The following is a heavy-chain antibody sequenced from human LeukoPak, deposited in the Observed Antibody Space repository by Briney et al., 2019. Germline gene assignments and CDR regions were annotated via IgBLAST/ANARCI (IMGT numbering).Heavy chain of an antibody. V-gene: IGHV3-21*01. D-gene: IGHD5/OR15-5a*01. Sequence: KPGGSLRLSCGPSGFTFSSYSMNWVRQAPGKGLEWVSSISSSSSYIYYADSVKGRFTISRDNAKNSLYLQINSLRAEDTAVYYCARASSTSYYYYYMDVWGKGTTVTVSS. CDR2: ISSSSSYI. J-gene: IGHJ6*03. CDR1: GFTFSSYS. CDR3: ARASSTSYYYYYMDV.